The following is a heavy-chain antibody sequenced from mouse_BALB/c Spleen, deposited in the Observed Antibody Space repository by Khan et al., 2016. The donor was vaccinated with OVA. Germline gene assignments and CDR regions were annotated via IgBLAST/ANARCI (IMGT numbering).Heavy chain of an antibody. CDR1: GYSFTGYF. V-gene: IGHV1-20*02. D-gene: IGHD1-1*01. CDR2: INPHIGET. J-gene: IGHJ2*01. CDR3: ARKNGSDFDY. Sequence: MQLEESGPELVKPGASVKISCKASGYSFTGYFMNWVMQSHGKSLEWIGRINPHIGETLYNQKFKGKATLTVDESSRTVHMELRSLASEDSAVYCCARKNGSDFDYWGQGTTLTVSS.